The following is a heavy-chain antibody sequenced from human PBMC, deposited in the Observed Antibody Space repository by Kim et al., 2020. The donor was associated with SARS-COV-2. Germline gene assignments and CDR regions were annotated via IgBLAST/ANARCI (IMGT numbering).Heavy chain of an antibody. V-gene: IGHV3-33*03. CDR2: IWYDGSKK. D-gene: IGHD3-10*01. Sequence: EGGEVIWYDGSKKNYAASVKGRFTIYRDKYKNTRYLEMNSRRAEEAAVYYCAKSAISMVRGLMYGMDVWGQGTTVTVSS. J-gene: IGHJ6*02. CDR3: AKSAISMVRGLMYGMDV.